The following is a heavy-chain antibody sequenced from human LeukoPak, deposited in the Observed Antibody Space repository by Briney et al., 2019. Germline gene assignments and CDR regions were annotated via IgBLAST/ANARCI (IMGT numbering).Heavy chain of an antibody. D-gene: IGHD3-10*01. J-gene: IGHJ4*02. V-gene: IGHV3-43*02. Sequence: GGSLRLSCAASGFTFDDYAMHWVRQAPGKGLEWVSLISGDGGSTYYADSVKGRFTIPRDNSKNSLYLQMNSLRTEDTALYYCAKGGVWFGESRFDYWGQGTLVTVSS. CDR1: GFTFDDYA. CDR2: ISGDGGST. CDR3: AKGGVWFGESRFDY.